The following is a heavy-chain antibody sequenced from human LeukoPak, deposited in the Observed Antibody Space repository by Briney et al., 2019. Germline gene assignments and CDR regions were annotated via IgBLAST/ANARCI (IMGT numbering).Heavy chain of an antibody. J-gene: IGHJ4*02. CDR2: ISYDGSNK. CDR3: ARDRTVITVAGTVDY. V-gene: IGHV3-30-3*01. Sequence: GSLRLSCAASDFTFSNYAMHWVRQAPGKGLEWVAIISYDGSNKYYADSVKGRFTISRDNSKNTVYLQMNSLRAEDTAVYYCARDRTVITVAGTVDYWGQGTLVTVSS. D-gene: IGHD6-19*01. CDR1: DFTFSNYA.